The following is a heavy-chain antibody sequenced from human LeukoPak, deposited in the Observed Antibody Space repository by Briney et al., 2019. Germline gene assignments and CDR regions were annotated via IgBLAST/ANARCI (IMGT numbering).Heavy chain of an antibody. CDR3: ARVWVYVKGLDY. V-gene: IGHV3-74*01. CDR1: GFTFSSYE. J-gene: IGHJ4*02. Sequence: PGGSLRLSCAASGFTFSSYEMNWVRQAPGKGLVWVSRINSDGSSTSYADSVKGRFTISRDNAKNTLYLQMNSLRAEDTAVYYCARVWVYVKGLDYWGQGTLVTVSS. D-gene: IGHD5/OR15-5a*01. CDR2: INSDGSST.